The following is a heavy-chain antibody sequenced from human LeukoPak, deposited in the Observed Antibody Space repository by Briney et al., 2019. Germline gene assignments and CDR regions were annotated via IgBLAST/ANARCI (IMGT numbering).Heavy chain of an antibody. J-gene: IGHJ4*02. Sequence: GGSLRLSCAASGFTFSSYSMNWVRQAPGKGLEWVSSISSSSSYIYYADSVKGRFTISRDNAKNSLYLQMNSLRAEDTAVYYCARDHAPYGSGSYYPDYWGQGTLVTVPS. CDR3: ARDHAPYGSGSYYPDY. D-gene: IGHD3-10*01. CDR2: ISSSSSYI. CDR1: GFTFSSYS. V-gene: IGHV3-21*01.